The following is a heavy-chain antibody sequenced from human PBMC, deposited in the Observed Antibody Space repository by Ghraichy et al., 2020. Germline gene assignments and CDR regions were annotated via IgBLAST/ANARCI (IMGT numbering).Heavy chain of an antibody. D-gene: IGHD3-22*01. J-gene: IGHJ5*02. CDR3: ARLVVTPNWFDP. CDR1: GGSISSSSYY. CDR2: IYYSGST. Sequence: SETLSLTCTVSGGSISSSSYYWGWIRQPPGKGLEWIGSIYYSGSTYYNPSLKSRVTISVDTSKNQFSLKLSSVTAADTAVYYCARLVVTPNWFDPWGQGTLVTVSS. V-gene: IGHV4-39*01.